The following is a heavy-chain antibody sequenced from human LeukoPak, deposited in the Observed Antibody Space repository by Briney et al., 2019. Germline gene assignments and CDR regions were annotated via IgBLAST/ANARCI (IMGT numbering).Heavy chain of an antibody. J-gene: IGHJ4*02. CDR2: INSNGRST. D-gene: IGHD2-8*01. V-gene: IGHV3-74*01. Sequence: GGSDRLSCAASGFSFSSYWMHWVRQAPGKGLVWVSRINSNGRSTSYADSVKGRFTISRDNAKNTLYLEMNNLRAEDTAVYYCTRDVWGDRDNYFDCWGQGTLGTVSS. CDR3: TRDVWGDRDNYFDC. CDR1: GFSFSSYW.